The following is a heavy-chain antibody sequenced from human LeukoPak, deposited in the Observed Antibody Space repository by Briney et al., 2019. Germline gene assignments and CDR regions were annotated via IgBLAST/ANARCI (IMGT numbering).Heavy chain of an antibody. J-gene: IGHJ4*02. CDR2: ISGSGGST. CDR1: GFTFSSYA. V-gene: IGHV3-23*01. Sequence: PGGSLRLSCAASGFTFSSYAMSWVRQAPGKGLEWVSAISGSGGSTYYADSVKGRFTISRDNSKNTLYLQMNSLRAEDTAVYYCAKDWLQATAIRGSFDYWGQGTLVTVSS. CDR3: AKDWLQATAIRGSFDY. D-gene: IGHD2-21*02.